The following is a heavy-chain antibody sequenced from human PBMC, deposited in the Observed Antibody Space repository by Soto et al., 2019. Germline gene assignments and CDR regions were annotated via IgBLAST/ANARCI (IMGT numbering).Heavy chain of an antibody. V-gene: IGHV1-46*01. D-gene: IGHD2-8*01. CDR1: GYTFTHYY. CDR2: MNPSGGST. J-gene: IGHJ4*02. CDR3: ARPPFPGCINGVCYPCDH. Sequence: QVQLVQSGAEVKKPGASVKVSCKASGYTFTHYYIHWVRQAPGQGLEWMGMMNPSGGSTDYAQKFHGRVTMTTDTSTTTVYMELSSLRSDDTAVYYCARPPFPGCINGVCYPCDHWGQGTLVTVSS.